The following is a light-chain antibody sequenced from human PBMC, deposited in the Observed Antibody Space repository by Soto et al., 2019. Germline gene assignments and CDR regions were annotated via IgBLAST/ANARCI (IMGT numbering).Light chain of an antibody. V-gene: IGKV3-11*01. J-gene: IGKJ4*01. Sequence: EIVMTQSPATLSLYPGERATLSXRASQTINISLSWYQQKPGXAPRXXXADXSNMATGSPARFSGSGSGTDFTLTISSLEPEYFAVYFCHQHSNWTRTFGGGTKVDI. CDR3: HQHSNWTRT. CDR1: QTINIS. CDR2: DXS.